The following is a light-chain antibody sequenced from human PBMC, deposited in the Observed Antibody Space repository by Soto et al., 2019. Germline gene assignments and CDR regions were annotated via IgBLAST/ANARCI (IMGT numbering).Light chain of an antibody. Sequence: EIVLTQSPGTLSLSPGERATLSCRASQSVSSSYLAWYQQKPGQAPRLLIYGAFSRATGIPDRFSGSGSGTDFTITISRLEPEDCAVYYCPQYGRSPPWTFGQGTKLEI. CDR3: PQYGRSPPWT. CDR1: QSVSSSY. J-gene: IGKJ1*01. V-gene: IGKV3-20*01. CDR2: GAF.